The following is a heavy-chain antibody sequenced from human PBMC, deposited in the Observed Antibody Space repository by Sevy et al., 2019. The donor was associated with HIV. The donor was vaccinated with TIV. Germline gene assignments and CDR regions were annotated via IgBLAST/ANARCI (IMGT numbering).Heavy chain of an antibody. J-gene: IGHJ6*02. V-gene: IGHV3-53*01. Sequence: AGSLRLSCAASGFSVSSNYMSWVRQAPGKGPEWVSVIDSGGKISYADSVQGRFTISRDNSKNTLYLQMNSLRAEDTAVYYCAREDIVLGEDNYYGIDVWGQGTTVTVSS. CDR2: IDSGGKI. CDR3: AREDIVLGEDNYYGIDV. CDR1: GFSVSSNY. D-gene: IGHD2-15*01.